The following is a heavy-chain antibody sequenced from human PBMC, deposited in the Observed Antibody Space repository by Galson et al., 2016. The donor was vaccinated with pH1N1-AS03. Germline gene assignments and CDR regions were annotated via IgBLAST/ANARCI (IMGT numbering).Heavy chain of an antibody. J-gene: IGHJ4*02. V-gene: IGHV3-74*03. Sequence: SLRLSCAVSGFTLSAYWMYWVRQTPGKRPVWVSRISRDGSTREHAGSVKGRFSVSRDNARNTLHLHMSNLRDDDTAVYYCVAYDCGRPDFWGQGTLVTVSS. D-gene: IGHD3-16*01. CDR3: VAYDCGRPDF. CDR1: GFTLSAYW. CDR2: ISRDGSTR.